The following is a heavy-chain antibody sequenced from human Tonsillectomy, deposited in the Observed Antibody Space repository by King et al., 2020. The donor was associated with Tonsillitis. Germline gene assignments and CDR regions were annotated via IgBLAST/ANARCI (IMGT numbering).Heavy chain of an antibody. CDR1: GFTFSSYG. CDR3: AKDLGEVVVVPYGMDV. V-gene: IGHV3-30*18. CDR2: ISYDGSNK. D-gene: IGHD2-2*01. Sequence: QLVQSGGGVVQPGRSLRLSCAASGFTFSSYGMHWVRQAPGKGLEWVAVISYDGSNKYYADSVKGRFTISRDNSKNTLYLQMNSLRAEDTAVYYCAKDLGEVVVVPYGMDVWGQGTMVTVSS. J-gene: IGHJ6*02.